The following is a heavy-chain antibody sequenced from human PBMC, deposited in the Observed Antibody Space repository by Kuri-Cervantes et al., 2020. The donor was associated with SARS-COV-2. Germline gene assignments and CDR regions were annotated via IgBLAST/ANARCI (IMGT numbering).Heavy chain of an antibody. D-gene: IGHD4-17*01. CDR2: INHSGST. V-gene: IGHV4-34*01. CDR1: GGSFSGYY. Sequence: SETLSLTCAVYGGSFSGYYWSWIRQPPGKGLEWIGEINHSGSTNYNPSLKSRVTISVDTSKNQFSLKLSSVTAADTAVHYCARPYGDDLNWYFDLWGRGTLVTVSS. J-gene: IGHJ2*01. CDR3: ARPYGDDLNWYFDL.